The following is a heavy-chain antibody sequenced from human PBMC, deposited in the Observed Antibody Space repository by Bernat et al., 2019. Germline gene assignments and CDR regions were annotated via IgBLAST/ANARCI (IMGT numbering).Heavy chain of an antibody. CDR2: ITGNGIST. CDR1: GFIFNNYA. V-gene: IGHV3-23*04. D-gene: IGHD6-19*01. CDR3: ARDGSGWLFDC. Sequence: EVQLVESGGGLVQPGGSLRLSCAPSGFIFNNYAMSWVRQFPGKGLEWVSAITGNGISTYYADSVKGRFTISRDNSKYTLYLQMNNLRAADTAVYYCARDGSGWLFDCWGQGTLVTVSS. J-gene: IGHJ4*02.